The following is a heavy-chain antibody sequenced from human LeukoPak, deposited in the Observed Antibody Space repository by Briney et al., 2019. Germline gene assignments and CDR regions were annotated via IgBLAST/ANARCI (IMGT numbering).Heavy chain of an antibody. Sequence: PGGSLRLSCAASGFTLSSYWMCWVRQDPGKGLAWVSCIKTDGSITAYAGSVKGRFTISRDNAKNALYLQMNSLRADDTAVYYCARDGDAPMTDFDYRGQGTLVTVSS. J-gene: IGHJ4*02. D-gene: IGHD2-21*02. CDR3: ARDGDAPMTDFDY. V-gene: IGHV3-74*01. CDR2: IKTDGSIT. CDR1: GFTLSSYW.